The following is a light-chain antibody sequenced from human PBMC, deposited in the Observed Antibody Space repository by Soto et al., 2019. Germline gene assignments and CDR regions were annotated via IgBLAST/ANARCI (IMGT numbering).Light chain of an antibody. CDR3: QQYNSYSPYT. J-gene: IGKJ2*01. CDR1: QSISSW. V-gene: IGKV1-5*01. Sequence: DIQMTQSPSTLSASVGDRVTITCRARQSISSWLAWHQQKPGKAPKLLIYDASSLESGVPSRFSGSGSGTEFTLTISSLQPDDFATYYCQQYNSYSPYTFGQGTKLEIK. CDR2: DAS.